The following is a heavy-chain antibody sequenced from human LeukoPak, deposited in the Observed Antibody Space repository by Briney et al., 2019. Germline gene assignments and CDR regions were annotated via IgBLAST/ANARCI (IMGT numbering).Heavy chain of an antibody. J-gene: IGHJ4*02. CDR2: MYYSGNT. D-gene: IGHD6-25*01. CDR3: ARLRFPPANFFDY. Sequence: SETLSLTCTVSGGSISSSSYYWGWLRQPPGKGLEWIGSMYYSGNTYYNPSLKSRVTISIDTSKNQFSLKLSSVTAADTAVYYCARLRFPPANFFDYWGQGTLVTVSS. CDR1: GGSISSSSYY. V-gene: IGHV4-39*01.